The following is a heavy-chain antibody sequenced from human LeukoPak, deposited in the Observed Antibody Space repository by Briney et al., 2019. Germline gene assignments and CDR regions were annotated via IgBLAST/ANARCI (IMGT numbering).Heavy chain of an antibody. D-gene: IGHD3-10*01. CDR3: ARSHYYGSGSFDY. CDR2: IYSGGST. V-gene: IGHV3-66*01. Sequence: PGGSLRLSCAASGFTVSSNYTSWVRQAPGKGLEWVSVIYSGGSTYYADSVKGRFTISRDNSKNTLYLQMNSLRAEDTAVYYCARSHYYGSGSFDYWGQGTLVTVSS. CDR1: GFTVSSNY. J-gene: IGHJ4*02.